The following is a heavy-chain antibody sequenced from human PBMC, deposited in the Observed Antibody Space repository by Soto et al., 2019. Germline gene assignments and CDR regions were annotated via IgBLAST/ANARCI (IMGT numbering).Heavy chain of an antibody. CDR2: ISGSGGST. V-gene: IGHV3-23*01. CDR3: AIIPVGGSYYFDY. Sequence: GGSLRLSCAASGFTFSSYAMSWVRQAPGKGLEWVSAISGSGGSTYYADSVKGRFTISRDNSKNTLYLQMNSLRAEDTAVYYCAIIPVGGSYYFDYWGQGTLVTVSS. J-gene: IGHJ4*02. CDR1: GFTFSSYA. D-gene: IGHD1-26*01.